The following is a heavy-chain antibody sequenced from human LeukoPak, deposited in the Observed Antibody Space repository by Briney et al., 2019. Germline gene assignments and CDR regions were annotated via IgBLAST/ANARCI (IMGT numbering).Heavy chain of an antibody. V-gene: IGHV1-18*01. CDR1: GYTFTSYG. D-gene: IGHD6-13*01. CDR3: AREGEGKAAAGIFDS. Sequence: GASVKVSCKASGYTFTSYGISWVRQAPGQGLEWMGWISAYNGNTNYAQKLQGRVTMTTDTSTSTAYMELRSLRSDDTAVYYCAREGEGKAAAGIFDSWAQGPLVTVSS. CDR2: ISAYNGNT. J-gene: IGHJ4*02.